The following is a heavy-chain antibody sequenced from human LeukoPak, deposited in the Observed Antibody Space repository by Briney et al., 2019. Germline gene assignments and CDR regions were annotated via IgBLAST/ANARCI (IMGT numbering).Heavy chain of an antibody. CDR2: LSGSGYNT. J-gene: IGHJ4*02. V-gene: IGHV3-23*01. CDR3: AKDPYGTRYFDY. D-gene: IGHD2-2*01. CDR1: GFTFSSHA. Sequence: GGSLRLSCAASGFTFSSHALSWVRQAPGKGLEWVSSLSGSGYNTYYADSVKGRFTISRDNSKNTVYLQMNSLRAEDTAVYCCAKDPYGTRYFDYWGQGTLVTVSS.